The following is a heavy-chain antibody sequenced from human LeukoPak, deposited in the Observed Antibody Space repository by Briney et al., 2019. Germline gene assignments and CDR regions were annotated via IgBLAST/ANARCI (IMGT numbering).Heavy chain of an antibody. J-gene: IGHJ4*02. D-gene: IGHD6-13*01. Sequence: SESLYLTCTASGGTVSSGGNSWSWLRPGPGKELKWMGNLYFSGSTNYNHSLNRRVTISVDTSKNQFSLKLSSVTAADTAVYYCARVYSSRRDGLDYWGQGTLVTVSS. CDR2: LYFSGST. CDR3: ARVYSSRRDGLDY. CDR1: GGTVSSGGNS. V-gene: IGHV4-61*08.